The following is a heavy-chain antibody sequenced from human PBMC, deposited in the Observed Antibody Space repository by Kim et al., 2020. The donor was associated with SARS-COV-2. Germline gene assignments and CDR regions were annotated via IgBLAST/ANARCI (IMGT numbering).Heavy chain of an antibody. CDR1: GFTFSSYS. CDR3: ARSNLGYCSSTSCPTPYYYYGMDV. J-gene: IGHJ6*02. V-gene: IGHV3-21*01. Sequence: GGSLRLSCAASGFTFSSYSMNWVRQAPGKGLEWVSSISSSSSYIYYADSVKGRFTISRDNAKNSLYLQMNSLRAEDTAVYYCARSNLGYCSSTSCPTPYYYYGMDVWGQGTTVTVSS. CDR2: ISSSSSYI. D-gene: IGHD2-2*01.